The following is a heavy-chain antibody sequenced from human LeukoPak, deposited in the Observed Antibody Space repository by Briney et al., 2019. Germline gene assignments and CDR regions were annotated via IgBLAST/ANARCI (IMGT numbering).Heavy chain of an antibody. D-gene: IGHD7-27*01. V-gene: IGHV1-69*05. CDR1: GGTFSSYA. CDR2: IIPIFGTA. J-gene: IGHJ6*03. CDR3: ASPRTRKGWGEKYYKDV. Sequence: SVKVSCKASGGTFSSYAISWVRQAPGQGLEWMGGIIPIFGTANYAQKFQGRVTITTDESTSTAYMELSSLRSEDTAVYYCASPRTRKGWGEKYYKDVWAKGPRSPSP.